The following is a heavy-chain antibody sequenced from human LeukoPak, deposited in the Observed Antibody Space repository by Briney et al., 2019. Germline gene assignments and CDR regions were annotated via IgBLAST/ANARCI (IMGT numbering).Heavy chain of an antibody. CDR1: GGSISSYY. CDR3: TRGSLRVRGAFNWFDP. J-gene: IGHJ5*02. V-gene: IGHV4-34*01. Sequence: SETLSLTCTVSGGSISSYYWSWIRQPPGKGLEWIGEINHSGSTNYNPSLKSRVTISVDTSKNQFSLKLSSVTAADTAVYYCTRGSLRVRGAFNWFDPWGQGTRVTVSS. CDR2: INHSGST. D-gene: IGHD3-10*01.